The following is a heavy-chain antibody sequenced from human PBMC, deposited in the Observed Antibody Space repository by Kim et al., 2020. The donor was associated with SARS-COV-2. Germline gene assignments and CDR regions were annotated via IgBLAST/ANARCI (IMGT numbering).Heavy chain of an antibody. D-gene: IGHD4-17*01. CDR3: ARVLDDYGDKAGDY. Sequence: GGSLRLSCAASGFTFSSYSMNWVRQAPGKGLEWVSYISSSSSTIYYADSVKGRFTISRDNAKNSLYLQMNSLRAEDTAVYYCARVLDDYGDKAGDYWGQGTLGNVSS. J-gene: IGHJ4*02. CDR1: GFTFSSYS. V-gene: IGHV3-48*04. CDR2: ISSSSSTI.